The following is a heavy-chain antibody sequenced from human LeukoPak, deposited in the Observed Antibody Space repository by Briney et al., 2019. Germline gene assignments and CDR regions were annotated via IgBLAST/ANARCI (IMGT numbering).Heavy chain of an antibody. CDR1: GFTLNSYH. CDR3: ARTHERDLDY. Sequence: PGGSLRLSCAASGFTLNSYHFNWVLQAPGKGLEWVSYISIFSSTIYYADSVKGRFTISRDDAKNSVYLQMNSLRAEDTAVYYCARTHERDLDYWGQGTLVTVSS. J-gene: IGHJ4*02. CDR2: ISIFSSTI. V-gene: IGHV3-48*01.